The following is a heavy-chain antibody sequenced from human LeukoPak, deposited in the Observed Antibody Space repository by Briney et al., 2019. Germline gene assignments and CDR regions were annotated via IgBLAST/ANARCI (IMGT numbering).Heavy chain of an antibody. CDR2: SNTDGTI. Sequence: GGSLRLSCAASGFTFSYYSMNWVRQAPGKGLEWISYSNTDGTISYADSVKGRFTISRDNAENSLYLQMNSLRDEDTAVYFCVRDRDYAFDFWGQGTMVTASS. V-gene: IGHV3-48*02. CDR1: GFTFSYYS. J-gene: IGHJ3*01. CDR3: VRDRDYAFDF.